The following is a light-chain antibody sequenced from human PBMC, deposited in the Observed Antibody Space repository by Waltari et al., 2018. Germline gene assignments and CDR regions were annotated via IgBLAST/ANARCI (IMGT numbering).Light chain of an antibody. J-gene: IGKJ5*01. CDR3: QQYGSSPG. CDR2: GAS. V-gene: IGKV3-20*01. Sequence: EIVLTQSPGTLSLSPGERASLPCRASQSVSTSYLAWYQQKPGQPPRLLIYGASSRATGIPDRFSGSGSGTDFTLTISRLEPEDFVVYYCQQYGSSPGFGPGTRLELK. CDR1: QSVSTSY.